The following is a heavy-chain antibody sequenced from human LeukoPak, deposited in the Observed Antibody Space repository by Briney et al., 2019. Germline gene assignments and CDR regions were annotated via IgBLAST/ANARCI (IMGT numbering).Heavy chain of an antibody. CDR1: GGSISSYY. J-gene: IGHJ6*03. D-gene: IGHD2-2*01. CDR3: ARIVVPAVYYYYYYMDV. Sequence: SETLSLTCTVSGGSISSYYWSWIRQPPGKGLEWIGYTYYSGSTNYNPSLKSRVTISVDTSKNQFSLKLSSVTAADTAVYYCARIVVPAVYYYYYYMDVWGKGTTVTVSS. V-gene: IGHV4-59*01. CDR2: TYYSGST.